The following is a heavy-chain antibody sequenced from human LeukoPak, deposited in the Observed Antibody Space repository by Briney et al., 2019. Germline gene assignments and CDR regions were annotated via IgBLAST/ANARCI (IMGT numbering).Heavy chain of an antibody. CDR1: GGSFSGYY. CDR3: ASYDY. Sequence: SETLSLTCAVYGGSFSGYYWSWIRQPPGGGLEWIGEINHSGSTNYNPSLKSRVTISVDTSRNQFSLKLSSVTAADTAVYYCASYDYWGQGTLVTVSS. V-gene: IGHV4-34*01. J-gene: IGHJ4*02. D-gene: IGHD6-6*01. CDR2: INHSGST.